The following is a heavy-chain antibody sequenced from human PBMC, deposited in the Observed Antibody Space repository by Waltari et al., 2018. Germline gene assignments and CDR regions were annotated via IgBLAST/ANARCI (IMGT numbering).Heavy chain of an antibody. CDR1: GDSVSSGPYF. CDR2: MFYSGTT. J-gene: IGHJ5*02. Sequence: QLQLQESGPRLVKPAETLSLTCTVSGDSVSSGPYFWAWIRQPPGKGLEWLGSMFYSGTTYHNSSLKGRVTISVYTSKNQVSLQLKSVTAADTAVYFCARDRSGTINSFDPWGRGTLVTVSS. D-gene: IGHD1-26*01. CDR3: ARDRSGTINSFDP. V-gene: IGHV4-39*07.